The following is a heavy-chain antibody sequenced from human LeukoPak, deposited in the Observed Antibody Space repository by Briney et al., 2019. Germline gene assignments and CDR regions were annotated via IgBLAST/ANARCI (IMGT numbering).Heavy chain of an antibody. V-gene: IGHV4-59*11. Sequence: SETLSLTCTVSGGSITSHYWSWIRQPPGKGLEWIGYIDHSGSTNYNPSLTSRVTISVDTSKNQFSPKLTYVTAADTAVYYCARDPSGYDYYFDYWGQGFLVTVSS. CDR2: IDHSGST. CDR3: ARDPSGYDYYFDY. J-gene: IGHJ4*02. CDR1: GGSITSHY. D-gene: IGHD5-12*01.